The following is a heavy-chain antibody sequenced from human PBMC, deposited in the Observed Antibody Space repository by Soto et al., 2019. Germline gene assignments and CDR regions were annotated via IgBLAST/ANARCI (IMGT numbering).Heavy chain of an antibody. J-gene: IGHJ4*02. CDR3: ARVERKYCSSTSCSHFDY. D-gene: IGHD2-2*01. V-gene: IGHV4-34*01. Sequence: SETLSLTCAVYGGSFSGYYWSWIRQPPGKGLEWIGEINHSGSTNYNPSLKSRVTISVDTSKNQFSLKLSSVTAADTAVYYCARVERKYCSSTSCSHFDYWGQGTLVTVSS. CDR2: INHSGST. CDR1: GGSFSGYY.